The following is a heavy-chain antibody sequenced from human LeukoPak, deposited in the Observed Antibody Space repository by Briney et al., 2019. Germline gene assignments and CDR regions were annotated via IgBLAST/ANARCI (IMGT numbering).Heavy chain of an antibody. J-gene: IGHJ4*02. V-gene: IGHV4-38-2*02. Sequence: KPSETLSLTCTVSGYSISSGYYWGWLRQPPGKGLEWIGSIYHSGSTYYNPSLKSRVTISVDTSKNQFSLKLSSVTAADTAVYYCARVMDIVATLFRYWGQGTLVTVSS. CDR3: ARVMDIVATLFRY. CDR1: GYSISSGYY. D-gene: IGHD5-12*01. CDR2: IYHSGST.